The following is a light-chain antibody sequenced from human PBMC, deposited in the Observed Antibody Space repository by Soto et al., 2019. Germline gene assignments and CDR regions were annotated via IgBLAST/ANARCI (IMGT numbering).Light chain of an antibody. J-gene: IGKJ1*01. Sequence: EIVLTQSPGTLSWSSGERATLSCRASQSVTSSYLAWYQQKPGQAPRLLIYVASSRATGIPDRFSGSGSGTDFTLTISRLEPEDFAVYYCQQYGSSPWTFGQGTKVEIK. CDR2: VAS. CDR3: QQYGSSPWT. V-gene: IGKV3-20*01. CDR1: QSVTSSY.